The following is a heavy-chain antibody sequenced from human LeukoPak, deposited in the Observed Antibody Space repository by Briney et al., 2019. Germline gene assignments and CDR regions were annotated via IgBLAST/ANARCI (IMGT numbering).Heavy chain of an antibody. CDR1: GFTFSNDW. CDR3: TTGGNVLVAGTRAFDI. V-gene: IGHV3-15*07. J-gene: IGHJ3*02. CDR2: IKSTVDGETT. Sequence: GGSLRLSCAASGFTFSNDWMNWVRQAPGKGLEWVGRIKSTVDGETTDYAAPVKGRFTVSRDDSKNTLYLQMNSLKTEDTAVYYCTTGGNVLVAGTRAFDIWGQGTMVTVSS. D-gene: IGHD6-19*01.